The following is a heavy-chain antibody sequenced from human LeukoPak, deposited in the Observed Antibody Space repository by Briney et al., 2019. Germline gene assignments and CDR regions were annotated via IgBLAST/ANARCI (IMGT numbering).Heavy chain of an antibody. V-gene: IGHV3-43D*03. CDR3: AKLNERRSGYDSGFDY. D-gene: IGHD5-12*01. Sequence: PGGSLRLSCAASGFTFDDYAMNWVRQAPGKGLEWVSLISWDGGSSYYADSVKGRFTISRDNAKNSLYLQMNSLRAEDTALYYCAKLNERRSGYDSGFDYWGQGTLVTVSS. J-gene: IGHJ4*02. CDR2: ISWDGGSS. CDR1: GFTFDDYA.